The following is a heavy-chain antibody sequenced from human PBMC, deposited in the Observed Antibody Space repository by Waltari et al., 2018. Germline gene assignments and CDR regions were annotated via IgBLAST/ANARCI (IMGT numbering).Heavy chain of an antibody. Sequence: EVRRGGSGGGLVKPGGPLRPPWAASGFFLITFAMNWVRQAPGKGLEWVSSISSRSTYIYYADSVKGRFTISRDNARSSLFLQMSSLRAEDTAVYYCARDEGGQYQGDFDYWGQGTLVSVSS. CDR1: GFFLITFA. J-gene: IGHJ4*02. CDR2: ISSRSTYI. V-gene: IGHV3-21*01. CDR3: ARDEGGQYQGDFDY. D-gene: IGHD3-16*01.